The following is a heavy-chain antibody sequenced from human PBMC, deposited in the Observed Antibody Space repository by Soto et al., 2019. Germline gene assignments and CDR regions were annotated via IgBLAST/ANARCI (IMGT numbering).Heavy chain of an antibody. CDR1: GGSFSGYY. CDR2: INHSGST. Sequence: QVQLQQWGAGLLKPSETLSLTCAVYGGSFSGYYWTWIRQPPGTGLEWLGEINHSGSTNYNPSLKSRVTISVDTSKHQFSLKLTSATAADSAVYYCARDKSTGLFDYWGQGTLVTVSS. V-gene: IGHV4-34*01. J-gene: IGHJ4*02. D-gene: IGHD2-2*01. CDR3: ARDKSTGLFDY.